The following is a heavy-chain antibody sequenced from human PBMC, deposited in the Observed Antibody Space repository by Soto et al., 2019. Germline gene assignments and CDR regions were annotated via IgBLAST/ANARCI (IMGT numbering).Heavy chain of an antibody. V-gene: IGHV4-4*02. CDR1: GGSIISSNW. D-gene: IGHD3-3*01. CDR2: IYHSGST. J-gene: IGHJ6*02. CDR3: ARQYYDFWSGYNYYYYGMDV. Sequence: PSETLSLTCAVSGGSIISSNWWSWVRQPPGKGLEWIGEIYHSGSTNYNPSLKSRVTISVDKSKNQFSLKLSSVTAADTAVYYCARQYYDFWSGYNYYYYGMDVWGQGTTVTVSS.